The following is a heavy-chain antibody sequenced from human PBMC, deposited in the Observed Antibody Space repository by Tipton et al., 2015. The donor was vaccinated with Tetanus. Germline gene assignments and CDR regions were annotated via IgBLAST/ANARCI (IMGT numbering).Heavy chain of an antibody. Sequence: LRLSCTVSGGSISSGDYYWSWIRQPPGKGLEWIGYIYYSGSTYYNPSLKSRVTISVDTSKNQFSLKLSSVTAADTAVYYCARGGVLRFLEWFPPWFDPWGQGTLVTVSS. CDR1: GGSISSGDYY. D-gene: IGHD3-3*01. CDR2: IYYSGST. CDR3: ARGGVLRFLEWFPPWFDP. V-gene: IGHV4-30-4*01. J-gene: IGHJ5*02.